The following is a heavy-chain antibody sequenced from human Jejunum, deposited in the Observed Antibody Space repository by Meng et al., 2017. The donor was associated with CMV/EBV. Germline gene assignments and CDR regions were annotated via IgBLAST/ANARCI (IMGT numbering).Heavy chain of an antibody. Sequence: LTFDDYAMHGVRQAPGKGLEWVSGISWNTNAIDYADSVKGRFTISRDNAKNSLYLQMTNLRAEDTAFYYCAKDSIGYSGYDPNFDHWGQGTLVTVSS. CDR1: LTFDDYA. J-gene: IGHJ4*02. CDR3: AKDSIGYSGYDPNFDH. CDR2: ISWNTNAI. V-gene: IGHV3-9*01. D-gene: IGHD5-12*01.